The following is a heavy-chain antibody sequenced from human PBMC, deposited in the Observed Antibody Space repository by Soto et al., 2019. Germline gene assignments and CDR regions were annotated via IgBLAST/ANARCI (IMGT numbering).Heavy chain of an antibody. CDR2: ISSSSSYI. CDR1: GFTFSSYS. CDR3: ARAYDSSAYSRYYYYYGMDV. V-gene: IGHV3-21*01. Sequence: EVQLVESGGGLVKPGGSLRLSCAASGFTFSSYSMNWVRQAPGKGLEWVSSISSSSSYIYYADSVKGRFTISRDNAKNSLYLQMNSLRAEDTAVYYCARAYDSSAYSRYYYYYGMDVWGQGTTVTVSS. D-gene: IGHD3-22*01. J-gene: IGHJ6*02.